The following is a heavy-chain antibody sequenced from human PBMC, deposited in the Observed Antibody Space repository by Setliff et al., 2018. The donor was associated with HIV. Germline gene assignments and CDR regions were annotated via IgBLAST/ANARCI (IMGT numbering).Heavy chain of an antibody. CDR2: IYYSEST. CDR3: ARDNSVGSGWRLDAFDI. J-gene: IGHJ3*02. Sequence: PSETLSLTCTVPGGSISSDSYYWGWIRQPPGKGLEWIGSIYYSESTYYNPSLKSRVTISVDTSKNQFSLKLSSVTAADTAVYFCARDNSVGSGWRLDAFDIWGQGTMVTVSS. V-gene: IGHV4-39*07. CDR1: GGSISSDSYY. D-gene: IGHD6-19*01.